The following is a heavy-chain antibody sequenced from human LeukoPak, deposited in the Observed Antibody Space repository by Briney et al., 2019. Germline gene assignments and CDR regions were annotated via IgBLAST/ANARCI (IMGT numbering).Heavy chain of an antibody. CDR2: ISDSGGNT. CDR1: GFTFNSYA. D-gene: IGHD6-6*01. CDR3: ARHRSSWLIDY. V-gene: IGHV3-23*01. J-gene: IGHJ4*02. Sequence: GGSLRLSCAASGFTFNSYAMSWVRQAPWERLQWVSGISDSGGNTYYADSVRGRFTISRDNSKNTLYLQMNSLRAEDTAVYYRARHRSSWLIDYWGQGTLVTVSS.